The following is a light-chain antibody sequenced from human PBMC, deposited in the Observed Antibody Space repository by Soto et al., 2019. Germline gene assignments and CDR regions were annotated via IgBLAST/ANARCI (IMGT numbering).Light chain of an antibody. CDR1: QTLDSFY. CDR2: STF. J-gene: IGKJ3*01. CDR3: QQYASSLT. V-gene: IGKV3-20*01. Sequence: EIVLTQSPGTLSMSPGERATLSCRASQTLDSFYLAWYQQKPGQPPRLLIYSTFNRATGILDRFSGSKSGTDFTLTISRMEPEDFAVYYCQQYASSLTFGPGTKVEIK.